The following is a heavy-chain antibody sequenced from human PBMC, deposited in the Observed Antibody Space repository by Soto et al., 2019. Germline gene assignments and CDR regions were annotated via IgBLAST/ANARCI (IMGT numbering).Heavy chain of an antibody. CDR3: ARRAYYYVSSGYWITYYFDY. V-gene: IGHV4-34*01. CDR1: GGSFSAYY. Sequence: SETLSLTCAVYGGSFSAYYWSWIRQPPGKGLEWIGEINHSGGTSYNPSLKSRVTISVDTSKNQFSLKLSSVTAADTAVYYCARRAYYYVSSGYWITYYFDYWGQGTLVTVSS. J-gene: IGHJ4*02. CDR2: INHSGGT. D-gene: IGHD3-22*01.